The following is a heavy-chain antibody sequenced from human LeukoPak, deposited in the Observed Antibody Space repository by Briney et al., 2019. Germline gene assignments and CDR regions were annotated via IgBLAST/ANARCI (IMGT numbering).Heavy chain of an antibody. Sequence: VASVKVSCKASGYTFTSYGISWVRQAPGQGLEWMGWISAYNGNTNYAQKLQGRVTMTTDTSTSTAYMELRSLRSDDTAVYYCAGSPTYNWNGLFDYWGQGTLVTVSS. V-gene: IGHV1-18*01. J-gene: IGHJ4*02. CDR3: AGSPTYNWNGLFDY. CDR2: ISAYNGNT. CDR1: GYTFTSYG. D-gene: IGHD1-20*01.